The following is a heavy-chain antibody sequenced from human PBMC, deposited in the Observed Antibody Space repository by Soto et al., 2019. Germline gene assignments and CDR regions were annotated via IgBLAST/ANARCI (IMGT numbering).Heavy chain of an antibody. CDR1: GYTFTSYD. Sequence: ASVKVSCKASGYTFTSYDIYWVRQATGQGLEWMGWMNPNNGDSGYAQKFQGRVTMTSDTSISTAHMELSSLRSEDTAVYYCARGHGYSSSSGHYYYYYGMDVWGQGTTVTVSS. V-gene: IGHV1-8*01. CDR2: MNPNNGDS. CDR3: ARGHGYSSSSGHYYYYYGMDV. J-gene: IGHJ6*02. D-gene: IGHD6-6*01.